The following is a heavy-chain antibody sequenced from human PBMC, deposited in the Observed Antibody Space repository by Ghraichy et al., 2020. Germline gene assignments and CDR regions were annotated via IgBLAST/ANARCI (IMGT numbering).Heavy chain of an antibody. Sequence: LSLTCAASGFTFSSYAMSWVRQAPGKGLEWVSAISGSGGSTYYADSVKGRFTISRDNAKNLLYLQMNSLRAEDTAVYYCAADTAMAYYFDYWGQGTLVTVSS. CDR1: GFTFSSYA. CDR3: AADTAMAYYFDY. J-gene: IGHJ4*02. V-gene: IGHV3-23*01. CDR2: ISGSGGST. D-gene: IGHD5-18*01.